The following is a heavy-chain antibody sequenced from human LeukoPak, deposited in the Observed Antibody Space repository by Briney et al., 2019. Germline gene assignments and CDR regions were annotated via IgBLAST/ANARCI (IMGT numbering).Heavy chain of an antibody. J-gene: IGHJ4*02. CDR1: GHPFSTYW. CDR3: ARGLYYYDRSTYDDFDY. V-gene: IGHV1-46*01. Sequence: GASVKVSCKASGHPFSTYWLHWVRQAPGQGLEWMGFVNPNDGARIYAQKFQGGITMTRDTSTNTVFMELSSLRSEDTAVYYCARGLYYYDRSTYDDFDYWGQGTLVTVSS. CDR2: VNPNDGAR. D-gene: IGHD3-22*01.